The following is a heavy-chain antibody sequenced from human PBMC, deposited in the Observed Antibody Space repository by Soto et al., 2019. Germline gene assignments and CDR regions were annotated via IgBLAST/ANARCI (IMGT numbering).Heavy chain of an antibody. J-gene: IGHJ6*02. D-gene: IGHD6-25*01. V-gene: IGHV3-7*03. CDR1: GFTFNTYW. CDR3: SRLSGYYYYGMDV. CDR2: IKQDGSEK. Sequence: GGSLRLSCAASGFTFNTYWMNWVRRAPGKGLEWVASIKQDGSEKFYVDSVKGRFTISRDDAKNSLYLQMNSLRADDTAVYYCSRLSGYYYYGMDVWGQGTTVTVSS.